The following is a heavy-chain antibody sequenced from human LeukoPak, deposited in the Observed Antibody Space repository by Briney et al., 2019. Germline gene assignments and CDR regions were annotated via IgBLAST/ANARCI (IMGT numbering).Heavy chain of an antibody. J-gene: IGHJ3*02. Sequence: GGSLRLSCAASGXTFSSYSMNWVRQAPGKGLEWVSSISSSSSYIYYADSVKGRFTISRDNAKNLLYLQMNSLRAEDTAVYYCARDVSAGEYSSLGDAFDIWGQGTMVTVSS. CDR2: ISSSSSYI. CDR1: GXTFSSYS. D-gene: IGHD6-6*01. CDR3: ARDVSAGEYSSLGDAFDI. V-gene: IGHV3-21*01.